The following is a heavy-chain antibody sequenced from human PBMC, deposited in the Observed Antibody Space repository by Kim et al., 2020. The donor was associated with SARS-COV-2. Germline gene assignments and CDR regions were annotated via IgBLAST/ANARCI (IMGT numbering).Heavy chain of an antibody. Sequence: KFQGRVTITRETSASTAYMELSSLRSEDTAVYYCASAGGSGSYYGSPFDYWGQGTLVTVSS. V-gene: IGHV1-3*01. CDR3: ASAGGSGSYYGSPFDY. D-gene: IGHD3-10*01. J-gene: IGHJ4*02.